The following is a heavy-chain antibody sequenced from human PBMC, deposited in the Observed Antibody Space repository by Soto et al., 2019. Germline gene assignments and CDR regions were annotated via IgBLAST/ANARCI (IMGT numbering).Heavy chain of an antibody. Sequence: ASVKVSCKASGGTFSSYAISWVRQAPGQGLEWMGGIIPIFGTANYAQKFQGRVTITADKSTSTAYMELSSLRSEDTAVYYCASGYCDSSGYYQLFDYWGQGTLVTVSS. CDR1: GGTFSSYA. CDR3: ASGYCDSSGYYQLFDY. D-gene: IGHD3-22*01. CDR2: IIPIFGTA. J-gene: IGHJ4*02. V-gene: IGHV1-69*06.